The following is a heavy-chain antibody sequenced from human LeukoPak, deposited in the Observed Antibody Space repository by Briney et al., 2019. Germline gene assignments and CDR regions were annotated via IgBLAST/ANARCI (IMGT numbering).Heavy chain of an antibody. J-gene: IGHJ4*02. D-gene: IGHD2-2*01. CDR2: ISYDGSNK. Sequence: QSGRSLRLSCAASGFTFSSYGMHWVRQAPGKGLEWVAVISYDGSNKYYADSVKGRFTISRDNSKNTLYLQMNSLRAEDTAVYYCAGRTVYCSSTSCQEDYWGQGTLVTVSS. V-gene: IGHV3-30*03. CDR1: GFTFSSYG. CDR3: AGRTVYCSSTSCQEDY.